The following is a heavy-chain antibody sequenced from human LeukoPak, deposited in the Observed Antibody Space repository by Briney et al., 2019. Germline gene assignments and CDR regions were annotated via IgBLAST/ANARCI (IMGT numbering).Heavy chain of an antibody. D-gene: IGHD2-15*01. CDR3: AREGDYYCSGGSCYDY. J-gene: IGHJ4*02. CDR2: IKEDGSEK. CDR1: GFTFSSYW. Sequence: GGSLRLSCAASGFTFSSYWMSWVRQAPGKGLEWVAHIKEDGSEKYYVDSVKGRFTISRDNAKNSVYLQMNSLRAEDTAVYYCAREGDYYCSGGSCYDYWGQGTLVTVSS. V-gene: IGHV3-7*01.